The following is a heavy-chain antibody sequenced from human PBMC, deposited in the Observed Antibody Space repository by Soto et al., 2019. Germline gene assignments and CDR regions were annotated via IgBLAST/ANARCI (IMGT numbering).Heavy chain of an antibody. CDR3: ARASRNYFDY. CDR1: GDTITDCY. Sequence: SETLSLTCTVSGDTITDCYWSLIRQPPGKGLEWIGYIYHSGSTYYNPSLKSRVTISIDTSKTQFSLKLSSVTAADTAVYYCARASRNYFDYWGQGTLVTVSS. V-gene: IGHV4-59*01. CDR2: IYHSGST. D-gene: IGHD1-1*01. J-gene: IGHJ4*02.